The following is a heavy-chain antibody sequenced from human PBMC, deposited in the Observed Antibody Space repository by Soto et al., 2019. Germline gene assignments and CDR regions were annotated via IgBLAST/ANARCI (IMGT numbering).Heavy chain of an antibody. Sequence: QVQLQQWGAGLLKPSETLSLTCAVYGGSFSGYYWSWIRQPPGKGLEWIGEISHSGSTNYNPSHNSRVTISVDTSKNQFSLKLSSVTAAETAVYYCARKCVAARHAFDIWGQGTMVTVSS. CDR3: ARKCVAARHAFDI. CDR1: GGSFSGYY. D-gene: IGHD6-6*01. J-gene: IGHJ3*02. CDR2: ISHSGST. V-gene: IGHV4-34*01.